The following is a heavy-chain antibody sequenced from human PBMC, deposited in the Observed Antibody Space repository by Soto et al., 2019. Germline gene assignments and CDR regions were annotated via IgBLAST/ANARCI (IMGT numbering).Heavy chain of an antibody. CDR2: IDPRSGGT. CDR1: GYPFTTYY. V-gene: IGHV1-2*02. D-gene: IGHD3-10*01. CDR3: ATDDYGIFPY. J-gene: IGHJ4*02. Sequence: VKVSCKVSGYPFTTYYIHWVRQAPGQGLEWMGWIDPRSGGTVYEQKFQGRVTMTRDTSISTVYMDLSGLTSDDTALYYCATDDYGIFPYWGQGSLVTVSS.